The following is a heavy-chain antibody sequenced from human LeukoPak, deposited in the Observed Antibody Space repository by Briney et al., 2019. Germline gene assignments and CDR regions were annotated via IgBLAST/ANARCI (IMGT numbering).Heavy chain of an antibody. CDR1: GFTFDNYA. Sequence: GRSLRLSCAASGFTFDNYAMHWVRQAPGKGLEWVSGISWNSGSIGYVDSVKGRFTISRDNAKNSLYLQMNSLRAEDTAVYYCARAQYSYVYYFDYWGQGTLVTVSS. CDR2: ISWNSGSI. V-gene: IGHV3-9*01. J-gene: IGHJ4*02. D-gene: IGHD5-18*01. CDR3: ARAQYSYVYYFDY.